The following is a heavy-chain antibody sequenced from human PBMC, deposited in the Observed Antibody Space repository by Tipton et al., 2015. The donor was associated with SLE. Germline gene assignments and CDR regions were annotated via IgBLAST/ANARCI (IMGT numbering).Heavy chain of an antibody. CDR2: IYTSGST. CDR1: GGSISSGSYY. D-gene: IGHD6-19*01. V-gene: IGHV4-61*02. CDR3: ARAPPSIPVDRNDAFDI. J-gene: IGHJ3*02. Sequence: LRLSCTVSGGSISSGSYYWSWIRQPAGKGLEWLGRIYTSGSTNYNPSLKSRVTLSVDTSKNQFSLKLSSVTAADTAVYYCARAPPSIPVDRNDAFDIWGQGTMVTVSS.